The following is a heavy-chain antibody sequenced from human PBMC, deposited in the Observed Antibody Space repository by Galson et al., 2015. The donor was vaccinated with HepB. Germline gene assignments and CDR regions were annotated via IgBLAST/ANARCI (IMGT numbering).Heavy chain of an antibody. Sequence: ETLSLTCTVSGGSISSYYWSWIRQPPGKGLEWIGYIYYSGSTNYNPSLKSRVTISVDTSKNQFSLKLSSVTAADTAVYYCARLSSSWYFTYFDYWGQGTLVTVSS. V-gene: IGHV4-59*08. CDR3: ARLSSSWYFTYFDY. CDR1: GGSISSYY. D-gene: IGHD6-13*01. CDR2: IYYSGST. J-gene: IGHJ4*02.